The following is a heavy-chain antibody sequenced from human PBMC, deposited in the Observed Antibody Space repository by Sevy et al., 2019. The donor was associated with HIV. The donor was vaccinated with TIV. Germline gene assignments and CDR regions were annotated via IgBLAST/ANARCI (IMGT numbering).Heavy chain of an antibody. CDR3: ARDKTILGGRYGMDV. D-gene: IGHD3-3*01. J-gene: IGHJ6*02. CDR1: GFTFSNYN. V-gene: IGHV3-21*06. Sequence: GGSLRLSCAASGFTFSNYNINWVRQSPGKGLEWVSFIGTSSSYIYYAYSVKGRFTISRDNAKNSLYLQMNSLRAEDTAVYYCARDKTILGGRYGMDVWGQGTTVTVSS. CDR2: IGTSSSYI.